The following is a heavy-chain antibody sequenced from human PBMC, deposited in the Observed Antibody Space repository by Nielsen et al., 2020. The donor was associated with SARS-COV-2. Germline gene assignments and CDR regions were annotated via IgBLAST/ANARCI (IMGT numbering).Heavy chain of an antibody. CDR2: ISSSSSYI. CDR3: AKDTSDGYSYGYAPDY. CDR1: GFTFSSYS. Sequence: GESLKISCAASGFTFSSYSMNWVRQAPGKRLEWVSSISSSSSYIYYADSVKGRFTISRDNAKNSLYLQMNSLRAEDTALYYCAKDTSDGYSYGYAPDYWGQGTLVTVSS. D-gene: IGHD5-18*01. V-gene: IGHV3-21*04. J-gene: IGHJ4*02.